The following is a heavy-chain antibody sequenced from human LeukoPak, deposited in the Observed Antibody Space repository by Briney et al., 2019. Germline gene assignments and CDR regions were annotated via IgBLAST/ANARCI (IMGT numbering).Heavy chain of an antibody. CDR2: IKQDGSEK. Sequence: GGSLRLSCAASGFTFSSYWMNWVRQAPGKGLEWVANIKQDGSEKYYVDSVKGRFTISRDNAKNSLYLQMNSLRAEDTAVYYCARDLSPLSGWYPGLDYWGQGTLVTVSS. CDR1: GFTFSSYW. J-gene: IGHJ4*02. D-gene: IGHD6-19*01. V-gene: IGHV3-7*01. CDR3: ARDLSPLSGWYPGLDY.